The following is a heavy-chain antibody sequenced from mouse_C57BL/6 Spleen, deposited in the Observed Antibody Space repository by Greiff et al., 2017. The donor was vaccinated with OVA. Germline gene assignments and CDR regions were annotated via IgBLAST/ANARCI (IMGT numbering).Heavy chain of an antibody. Sequence: VQLQQPGAELLKPGASVKMSCKASGYTFTSYWITWVKQRPGQGLEWIGDIYPGSGSTNYNEKFKSKATLTVDTSSSTAYMQLSSLTSEDSAVYYCARRKVYYGNYYYAMDYWGQGTSVTVSS. V-gene: IGHV1-55*01. CDR1: GYTFTSYW. CDR2: IYPGSGST. CDR3: ARRKVYYGNYYYAMDY. D-gene: IGHD2-1*01. J-gene: IGHJ4*01.